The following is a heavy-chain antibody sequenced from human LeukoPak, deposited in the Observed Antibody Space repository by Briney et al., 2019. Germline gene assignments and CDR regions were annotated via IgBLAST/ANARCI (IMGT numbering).Heavy chain of an antibody. Sequence: PSETLSLTCTVSGGSISSYYWSWIRQPAGKGLEWIGRIYTSGSTNFNPSLKSLVTMSVATSKNQFSLKLSSVTAADTAVYYCARGGYGDYVSPFDYWGQGTLVTVSS. J-gene: IGHJ4*02. V-gene: IGHV4-4*07. CDR2: IYTSGST. CDR3: ARGGYGDYVSPFDY. D-gene: IGHD4-17*01. CDR1: GGSISSYY.